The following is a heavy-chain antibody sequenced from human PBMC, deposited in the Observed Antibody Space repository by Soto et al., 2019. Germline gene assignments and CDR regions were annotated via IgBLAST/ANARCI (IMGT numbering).Heavy chain of an antibody. Sequence: QVQLEQSGAEVKKPGSSVKVSCKASGGTLSDHGVAWLRQAPGQGLEWMGGTIPVFNTAKYAQKFQGRVTVTADKFTNIAYMELSSMRSEDTALYFCARGVYGSGNYYTGPSAFAIWGQGTMVIVSS. CDR2: TIPVFNTA. CDR3: ARGVYGSGNYYTGPSAFAI. J-gene: IGHJ3*02. V-gene: IGHV1-69*06. CDR1: GGTLSDHG. D-gene: IGHD3-10*01.